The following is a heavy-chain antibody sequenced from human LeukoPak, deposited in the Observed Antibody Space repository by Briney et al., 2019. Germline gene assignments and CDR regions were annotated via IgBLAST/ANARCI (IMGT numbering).Heavy chain of an antibody. D-gene: IGHD2-2*01. J-gene: IGHJ3*02. Sequence: GGALRLSCVAPGFTFNNYWMDWGRQAPGEGLKWVASIKPDGSQKDYVDSVKGQFTISRDNAKNSLYLQMNSLRAEDTAVYYCARDANLEYTSFFDIWGQGTMVTVSS. CDR3: ARDANLEYTSFFDI. CDR1: GFTFNNYW. V-gene: IGHV3-7*01. CDR2: IKPDGSQK.